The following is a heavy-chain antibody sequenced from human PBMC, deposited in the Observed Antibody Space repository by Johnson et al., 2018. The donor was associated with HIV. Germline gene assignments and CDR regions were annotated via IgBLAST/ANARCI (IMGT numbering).Heavy chain of an antibody. J-gene: IGHJ3*02. CDR2: ISYDGSNK. CDR3: AKDELGMGIGGAFDI. D-gene: IGHD3-3*01. V-gene: IGHV3-30*18. Sequence: QVQLVESGGRVVQPGRSLRLSCAASGFTFSNAWMSWVRQAPGKGLEWVAVISYDGSNKYYADSVKGRFTISRDNSKNTLYLQMNSLRAEDTAVYYCAKDELGMGIGGAFDIWGQGTMVTVSS. CDR1: GFTFSNAW.